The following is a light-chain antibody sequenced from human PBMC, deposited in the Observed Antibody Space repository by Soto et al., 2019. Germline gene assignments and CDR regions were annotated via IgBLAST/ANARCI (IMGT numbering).Light chain of an antibody. V-gene: IGKV1-39*01. Sequence: DIQMTQSPPSLSASVGDRVTITCRANESIINFLNWYQQKTGQAPDLLIFGASSLQSGAPSRFSGSGSGTDFTLTITSLRPEDFAIYYCQQSYGNPWTFGQGTRVEIK. CDR1: ESIINF. CDR2: GAS. J-gene: IGKJ1*01. CDR3: QQSYGNPWT.